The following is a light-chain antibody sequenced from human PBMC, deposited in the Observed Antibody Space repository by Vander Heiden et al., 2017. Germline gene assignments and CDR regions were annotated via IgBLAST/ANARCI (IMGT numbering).Light chain of an antibody. J-gene: IGKJ2*01. CDR2: EVS. CDR1: TY. CDR3: RQSKQLPHT. V-gene: IGKV2D-29*01. Sequence: TYLSWYLQKPGQPPELLIYEVSSRFSGVPDRFSGSGSGTDFTLKMSRVEAEDVGVYYCRQSKQLPHTFDQGTKMEIK.